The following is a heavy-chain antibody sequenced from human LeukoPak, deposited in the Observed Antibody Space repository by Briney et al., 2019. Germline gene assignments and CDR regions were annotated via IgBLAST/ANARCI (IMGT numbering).Heavy chain of an antibody. CDR2: IFYSGST. CDR1: GGSISTSNYY. CDR3: ARQQDGARYDSSGLPRSAFDI. V-gene: IGHV4-39*07. J-gene: IGHJ3*02. Sequence: NPSETLSLTCTVSGGSISTSNYYWGWIRQPPGKGLEWIGDIFYSGSTYYSPSFQGQVTISADKSITTAYLQWSSLKASDTAIYYCARQQDGARYDSSGLPRSAFDIWGQGTMVTVSS. D-gene: IGHD3-22*01.